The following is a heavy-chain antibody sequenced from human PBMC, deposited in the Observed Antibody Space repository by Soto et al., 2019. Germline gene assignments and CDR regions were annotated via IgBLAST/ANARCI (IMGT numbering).Heavy chain of an antibody. J-gene: IGHJ4*02. CDR1: GFTVSSNY. Sequence: EGQLVESGGGSVQPGGSLRLSCAASGFTVSSNYMSWFRQAPGRGLEWVSSIYSIGSADYADSVKGRFTIYRDNSKNTMYLQMNSLRAEDTAVYYCASGDYASGSRDYWGQGTLVTVSS. V-gene: IGHV3-66*01. CDR3: ASGDYASGSRDY. D-gene: IGHD3-10*01. CDR2: IYSIGSA.